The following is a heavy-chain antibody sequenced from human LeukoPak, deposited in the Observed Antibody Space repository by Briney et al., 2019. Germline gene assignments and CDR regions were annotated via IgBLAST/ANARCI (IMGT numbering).Heavy chain of an antibody. CDR3: ARNYYGSGSYSLISFDS. J-gene: IGHJ4*02. V-gene: IGHV3-66*01. CDR1: GFTVSTNY. D-gene: IGHD3-10*01. CDR2: IYSGGST. Sequence: GGSLRLSCAASGFTVSTNYMSWVRQAPGKGLQWVSVIYSGGSTYYADSVKGRFTISRDNSKNTLYLQMNSPRAGDTAVYYCARNYYGSGSYSLISFDSWGQGTLVTVSS.